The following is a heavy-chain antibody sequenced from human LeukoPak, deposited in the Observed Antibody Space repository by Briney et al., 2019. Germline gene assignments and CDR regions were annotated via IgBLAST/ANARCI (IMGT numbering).Heavy chain of an antibody. CDR2: ISPYNGNT. J-gene: IGHJ4*02. CDR3: TRTVLDCKNGVCYDY. D-gene: IGHD2-8*01. V-gene: IGHV1-18*01. CDR1: GYTFTNYG. Sequence: ASVKVSCXTSGYTFTNYGISWVRQAPGQGLEWMGWISPYNGNTIYAQKLQGRVTVTTDTSTSTAYMELRSLRSDDTAVYYCTRTVLDCKNGVCYDYWGQGTLVTVSS.